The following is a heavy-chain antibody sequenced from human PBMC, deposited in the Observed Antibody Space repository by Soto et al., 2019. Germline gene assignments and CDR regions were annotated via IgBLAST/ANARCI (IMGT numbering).Heavy chain of an antibody. V-gene: IGHV3-48*02. D-gene: IGHD4-17*01. CDR1: GFTFSSYS. CDR2: ISSSSSTI. Sequence: GGSLRLSCAASGFTFSSYSMNWVRQAPGKGLEWVSYISSSSSTIYYADSVKGRFTISRDNAKNSLYLQMNSLRDEDTAVYYCARWSDGNGDYSLFWVGYCGQGTLVTVS. CDR3: ARWSDGNGDYSLFWVGY. J-gene: IGHJ4*02.